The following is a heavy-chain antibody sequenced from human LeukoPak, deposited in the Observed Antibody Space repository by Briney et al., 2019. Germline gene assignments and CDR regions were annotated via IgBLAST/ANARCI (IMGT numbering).Heavy chain of an antibody. CDR3: ARDHLITMVRGAYSRWFDA. D-gene: IGHD3-10*01. J-gene: IGHJ5*02. Sequence: GGSLRLSCAASGFTFSSYGMHWVRQAPGKGLEWVAVIWYDGSNKYYADSVKGRFTISRDNSKNTLYLQMNSLRTEDTAVYYCARDHLITMVRGAYSRWFDAWGQGTLVTVSS. CDR1: GFTFSSYG. V-gene: IGHV3-33*01. CDR2: IWYDGSNK.